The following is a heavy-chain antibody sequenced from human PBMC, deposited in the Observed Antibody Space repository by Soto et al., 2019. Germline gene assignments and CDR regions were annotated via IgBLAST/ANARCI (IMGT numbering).Heavy chain of an antibody. CDR1: GGSISSIDFY. CDR3: AKEGGSYDGSCYLIRGAFDL. D-gene: IGHD3-22*01. J-gene: IGHJ3*01. CDR2: VYFRGTT. Sequence: QVQLQEAGPGLVKPSQTLSLTCSVSGGSISSIDFYWTWIRQHPGKGLEWIGNVYFRGTTYYNPSLENRISISVDTSKNQFSLTLSSVTAADTAVYYCAKEGGSYDGSCYLIRGAFDLWGQGTLVTVSS. V-gene: IGHV4-31*03.